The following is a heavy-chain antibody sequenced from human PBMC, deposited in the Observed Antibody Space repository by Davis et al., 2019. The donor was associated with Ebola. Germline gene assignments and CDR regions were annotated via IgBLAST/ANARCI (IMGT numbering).Heavy chain of an antibody. CDR1: GFTFSSYA. J-gene: IGHJ6*02. CDR3: AKGLRVAAAGVLYYYYYYGMDV. D-gene: IGHD6-13*01. Sequence: GESLKISCAASGFTFSSYAMHWVRQAPGKGLEWVAVISYDGSNKYYADSVKGRFTISRDNSKNTLYLQMNSLRAEDTAVYYCAKGLRVAAAGVLYYYYYYGMDVWGQGTTVTVSS. V-gene: IGHV3-30*04. CDR2: ISYDGSNK.